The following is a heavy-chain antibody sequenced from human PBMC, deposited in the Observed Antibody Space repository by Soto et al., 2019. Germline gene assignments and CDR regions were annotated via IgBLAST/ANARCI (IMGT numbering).Heavy chain of an antibody. J-gene: IGHJ3*02. V-gene: IGHV1-69*04. D-gene: IGHD3-10*01. CDR2: IIPILGIA. Sequence: SVKVSCKASGYTFTGYYMHWVRQAPGQGLEWMGRIIPILGIANYAQKFQGRVTITADKSTSTAYMELSSLRSEDTAVYYCARVMDTAMGPYGSGSYSGWEYAFDIWGQGTMVTVSS. CDR3: ARVMDTAMGPYGSGSYSGWEYAFDI. CDR1: GYTFTGYY.